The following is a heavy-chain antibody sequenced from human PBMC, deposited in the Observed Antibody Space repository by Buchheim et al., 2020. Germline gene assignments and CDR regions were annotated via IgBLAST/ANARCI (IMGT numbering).Heavy chain of an antibody. V-gene: IGHV1-46*01. J-gene: IGHJ6*02. Sequence: QVQLVQSGAEVKKPGASVKVSCKASGYTFTSYYMHWVRQAPGQGLEWMGIINPSGGSTSYAQKFQGRVTMTRDTSTSTVYMELSSLRSEDTAVYYCARDPSATYYDFWSGIYGMDVWGQGTT. CDR2: INPSGGST. CDR1: GYTFTSYY. CDR3: ARDPSATYYDFWSGIYGMDV. D-gene: IGHD3-3*01.